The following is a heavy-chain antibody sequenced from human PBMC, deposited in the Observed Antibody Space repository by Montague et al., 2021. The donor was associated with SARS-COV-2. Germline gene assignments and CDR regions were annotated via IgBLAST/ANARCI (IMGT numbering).Heavy chain of an antibody. V-gene: IGHV4-31*03. D-gene: IGHD3-22*01. Sequence: TLSLTCTVSGGSISSGGYYWSWMRQHPGKGLEWIGNIYRTGSTHYNPSLKSRVTISKETSQNHFSLNLRSVTAADSADYYCAGDSGYYDSSGYSYDAFDIWGQGTKVTVSS. CDR3: AGDSGYYDSSGYSYDAFDI. CDR1: GGSISSGGYY. J-gene: IGHJ3*02. CDR2: IYRTGST.